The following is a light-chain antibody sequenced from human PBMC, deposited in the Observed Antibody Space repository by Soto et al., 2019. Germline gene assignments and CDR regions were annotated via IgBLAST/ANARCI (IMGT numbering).Light chain of an antibody. Sequence: SYELTQPPSVSVAPGKTARITCGGNNIGSKSVHWYQQKPGQAPVLVIYYDSDRPSGIPERFSGSNSGNTATLTISRVEAGDEADYYCQVWDSSRDNYVFGTGTKVTVL. CDR3: QVWDSSRDNYV. CDR2: YDS. J-gene: IGLJ1*01. CDR1: NIGSKS. V-gene: IGLV3-21*04.